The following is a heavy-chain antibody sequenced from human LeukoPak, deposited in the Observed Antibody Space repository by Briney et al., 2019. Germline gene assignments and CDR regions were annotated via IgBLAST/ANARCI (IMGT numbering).Heavy chain of an antibody. CDR1: GFTVSNNY. J-gene: IGHJ4*02. CDR2: IYSGGST. D-gene: IGHD5-24*01. Sequence: GGSLRLSCVVSGFTVSNNYMSWVRQAPRKGLEWVPLIYSGGSTYYADSVKGRFTISRDNSKNTVYLQMNSLRAEDTAMYYCARRDDHNGRDYWGQGTLVTVSS. V-gene: IGHV3-53*01. CDR3: ARRDDHNGRDY.